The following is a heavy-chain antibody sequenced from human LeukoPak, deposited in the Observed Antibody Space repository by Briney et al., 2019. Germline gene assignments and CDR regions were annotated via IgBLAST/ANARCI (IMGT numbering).Heavy chain of an antibody. V-gene: IGHV1-69*13. CDR2: IIPIFGTA. CDR1: GGTFSSYA. Sequence: ASVKVSCKASGGTFSSYAISWVGQAPGQGLEWMGGIIPIFGTANYAQKFQGRVTITADESTSTAYMELSSLRSEDTAVYYCARDTGILEWLPPDRYYYYYYMDVWGKGTTVTVSS. D-gene: IGHD3-3*01. J-gene: IGHJ6*03. CDR3: ARDTGILEWLPPDRYYYYYYMDV.